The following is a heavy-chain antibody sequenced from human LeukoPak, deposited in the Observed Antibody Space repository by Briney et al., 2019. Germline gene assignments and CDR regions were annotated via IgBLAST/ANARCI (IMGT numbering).Heavy chain of an antibody. Sequence: ASVKVSCKAFGGTFSSYAISWVRQAPGQGLEWMGRIIPILGIANYAQKFQGRVTIAADKSTSTAYMELSSLRSEDTAVYYCARDPRGIADDFDYWGQGTLVTVSS. CDR1: GGTFSSYA. V-gene: IGHV1-69*04. D-gene: IGHD6-13*01. CDR2: IIPILGIA. J-gene: IGHJ4*02. CDR3: ARDPRGIADDFDY.